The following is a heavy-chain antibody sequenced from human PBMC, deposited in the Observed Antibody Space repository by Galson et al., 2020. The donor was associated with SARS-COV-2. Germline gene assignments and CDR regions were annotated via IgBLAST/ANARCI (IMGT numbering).Heavy chain of an antibody. J-gene: IGHJ2*01. Sequence: SETLSLTCTVSGYSVSTTNYWGGVRQPPGRGLEWTGRVYPSGTTYYHPSLKSPVPISVDTSKNQFSLRLDSVTAADTALYYCARQGVNMIVLVTVPGWYFDLWGRGTLVTVSS. CDR3: ARQGVNMIVLVTVPGWYFDL. D-gene: IGHD3-22*01. CDR2: VYPSGTT. CDR1: GYSVSTTNY. V-gene: IGHV4-38-2*02.